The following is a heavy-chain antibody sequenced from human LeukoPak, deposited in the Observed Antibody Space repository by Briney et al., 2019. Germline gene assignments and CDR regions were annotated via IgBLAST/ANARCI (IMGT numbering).Heavy chain of an antibody. CDR3: ARDEDDSSGYFRGSDY. V-gene: IGHV3-21*01. CDR2: ISSSSSYI. Sequence: PGGSLRLSCAASGFTFSSYSMNWVRQAPGKGLEWVSSISSSSSYIYYADSVNGRFTISRDNAKNSLYLQMNSLRAEDTAVYYCARDEDDSSGYFRGSDYWGQGTLVTVSS. J-gene: IGHJ4*02. D-gene: IGHD3-22*01. CDR1: GFTFSSYS.